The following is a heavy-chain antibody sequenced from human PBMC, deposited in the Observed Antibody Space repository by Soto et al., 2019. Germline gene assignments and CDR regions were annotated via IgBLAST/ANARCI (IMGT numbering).Heavy chain of an antibody. CDR1: TDSSSFTNSY. D-gene: IGHD3-10*01. Sequence: PSETLSLTCTVYTDSSSFTNSYWGWIRQPPGKGLQWIGSSSYNGGTFYNPSLKGRVVISFDTSKKQSSLQVTSVTAADTAVYFCARHRIEVVWRGFDFWGQGSPVTVS. J-gene: IGHJ4*02. V-gene: IGHV4-39*01. CDR2: SSYNGGT. CDR3: ARHRIEVVWRGFDF.